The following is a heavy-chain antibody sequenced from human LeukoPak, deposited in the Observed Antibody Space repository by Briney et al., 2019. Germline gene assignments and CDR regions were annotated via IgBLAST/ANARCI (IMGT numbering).Heavy chain of an antibody. J-gene: IGHJ4*02. CDR3: ARETYYDSSGYYY. D-gene: IGHD3-22*01. V-gene: IGHV3-7*01. CDR2: IKQDGSEK. CDR1: GFTFSSYW. Sequence: GGSLRLSCAASGFTFSSYWMNWVRRAPGKGLEWVSNIKQDGSEKYYVDSVKGRFAISRDNAKNSLYLQMNSLRAEDTAVYYCARETYYDSSGYYYWGQGTLVTVSS.